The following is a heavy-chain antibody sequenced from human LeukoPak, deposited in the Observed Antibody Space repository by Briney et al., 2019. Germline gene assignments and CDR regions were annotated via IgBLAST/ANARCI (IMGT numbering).Heavy chain of an antibody. CDR3: AREVRNSDYVGGAFDI. D-gene: IGHD5-12*01. J-gene: IGHJ3*02. CDR1: GYTFTSYY. CDR2: INPSGGST. V-gene: IGHV1-46*01. Sequence: VASVTVSCKASGYTFTSYYLHWVRQAPGQGLEWMGIINPSGGSTSYAQKFQGRVTMTRDTSTSTVYMELSSLRSEDTAVFYCAREVRNSDYVGGAFDIWGQGTMVTVSS.